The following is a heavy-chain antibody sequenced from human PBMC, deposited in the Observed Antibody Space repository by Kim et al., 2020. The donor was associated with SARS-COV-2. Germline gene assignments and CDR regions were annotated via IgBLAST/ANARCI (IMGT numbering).Heavy chain of an antibody. Sequence: GGSLRLSCAASGFTSSDYYMHWIRQAPGKGLEWVSFISTSGSDKYYADSVKGRFTISRDNAKNSLYLQMDSLRAEDTAVYYCVREWSAFDVLGQGTRVTV. CDR3: VREWSAFDV. D-gene: IGHD2-15*01. J-gene: IGHJ3*01. CDR1: GFTSSDYY. CDR2: ISTSGSDK. V-gene: IGHV3-11*01.